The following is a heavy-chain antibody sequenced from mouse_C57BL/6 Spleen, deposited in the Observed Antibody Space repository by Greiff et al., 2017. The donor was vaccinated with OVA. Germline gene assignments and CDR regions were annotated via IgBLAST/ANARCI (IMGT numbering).Heavy chain of an antibody. D-gene: IGHD2-4*01. CDR1: GFTFSDYG. Sequence: EVKLVESGGGLVKPGGSLKLSCAASGFTFSDYGMHWVRQAPEKGLEWVAYISSGSSTIYYAATVKGRFTISRDNAKNTLFLQMTSLRSEDTAMYYCARRDYFAYWGQGTLVTVSA. V-gene: IGHV5-17*01. CDR3: ARRDYFAY. CDR2: ISSGSSTI. J-gene: IGHJ3*01.